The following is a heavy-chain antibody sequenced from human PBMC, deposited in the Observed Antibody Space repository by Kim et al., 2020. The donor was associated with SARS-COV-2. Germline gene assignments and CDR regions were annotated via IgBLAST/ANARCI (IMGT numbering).Heavy chain of an antibody. CDR1: GFTFSNAW. CDR3: TTDPEAAAAGEEFDL. Sequence: GGSLRLSCAASGFTFSNAWMSWVRQAPGKGLEWVGRIKSKTDGGTTDYAAPVKGRFTISRDDSKNTLYLQMNSLKTEDTAVYYCTTDPEAAAAGEEFDLWGQGTLVTVSS. V-gene: IGHV3-15*01. D-gene: IGHD6-13*01. CDR2: IKSKTDGGTT. J-gene: IGHJ5*02.